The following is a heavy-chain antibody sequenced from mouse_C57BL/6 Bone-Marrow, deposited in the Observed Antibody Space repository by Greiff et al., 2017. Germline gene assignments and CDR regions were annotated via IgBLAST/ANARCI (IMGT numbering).Heavy chain of an antibody. CDR1: GYTFTSYW. V-gene: IGHV1-74*01. Sequence: QVQLQQPGAELVKPGASVKVTCKASGYTFTSYWMPWVKQRPGQGLEWIGRIHPSDSDTNYNQKFKGKATLTVDKSSSTAYMQLSSLTSEDSAVYYGSISSYDYDGNWYFDVWGTGTTVTVSS. J-gene: IGHJ1*03. CDR3: SISSYDYDGNWYFDV. D-gene: IGHD2-4*01. CDR2: IHPSDSDT.